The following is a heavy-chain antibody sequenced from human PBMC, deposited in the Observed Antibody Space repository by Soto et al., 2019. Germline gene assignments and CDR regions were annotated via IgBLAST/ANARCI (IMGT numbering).Heavy chain of an antibody. D-gene: IGHD3-22*01. Sequence: EGQLLESGGGLVQPGGSLRLSCAASGFTFSSYAMSWVRQAPGKGLEWVSAISGSGSSTYYADSVKGRFTISRDNSKNTLYLQMNSLRADDTAVYYCAKDSVVGPGIAFDIWGQGTIVTVSS. CDR2: ISGSGSST. CDR3: AKDSVVGPGIAFDI. CDR1: GFTFSSYA. J-gene: IGHJ3*02. V-gene: IGHV3-23*01.